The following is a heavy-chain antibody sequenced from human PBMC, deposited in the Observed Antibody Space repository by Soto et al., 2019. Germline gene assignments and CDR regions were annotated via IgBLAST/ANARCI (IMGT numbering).Heavy chain of an antibody. CDR2: IWYDGSNK. Sequence: GGSLRLSCAASGFTFSSYGMHWVRQAPGKGLEWVAVIWYDGSNKYYADSVKGRFTISRDNSKNTLYLQMNSLRAEDTAVYYCARDAGVLRFLEWFPFSPKYYYMDVWGKGTTVTVSS. J-gene: IGHJ6*03. CDR3: ARDAGVLRFLEWFPFSPKYYYMDV. CDR1: GFTFSSYG. D-gene: IGHD3-3*01. V-gene: IGHV3-33*01.